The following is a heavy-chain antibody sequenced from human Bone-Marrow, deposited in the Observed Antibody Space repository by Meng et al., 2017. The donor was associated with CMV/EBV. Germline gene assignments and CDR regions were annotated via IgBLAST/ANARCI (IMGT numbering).Heavy chain of an antibody. Sequence: GESLKISCAASGFTFSSFAMHWVRQAPGKGLEWVSVISIDGNSKYYADSVKGRFTISRDNSKNTLYLEINSLRAEDTAVYNGVREKGPREALDYWGQGTLVTVSS. CDR2: ISIDGNSK. CDR1: GFTFSSFA. J-gene: IGHJ4*02. CDR3: VREKGPREALDY. V-gene: IGHV3-30*04.